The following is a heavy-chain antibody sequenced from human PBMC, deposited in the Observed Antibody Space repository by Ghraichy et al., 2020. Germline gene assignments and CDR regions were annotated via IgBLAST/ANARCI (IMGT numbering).Heavy chain of an antibody. J-gene: IGHJ4*02. D-gene: IGHD3-22*01. CDR2: IRYDGSNK. CDR3: AKDSELPGNSMIVVVPNSSGFDY. V-gene: IGHV3-30*02. Sequence: GGSLRLSCAASGFTFSSYGMHWVRQAPGKGLEWVAFIRYDGSNKYYADSVKGRFTISRDNSKNTLYLQMNSLRAEDTAVYYCAKDSELPGNSMIVVVPNSSGFDYWGQGTLVTVSS. CDR1: GFTFSSYG.